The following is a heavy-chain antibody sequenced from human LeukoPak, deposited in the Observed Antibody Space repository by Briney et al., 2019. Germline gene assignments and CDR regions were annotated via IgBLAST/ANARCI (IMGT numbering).Heavy chain of an antibody. J-gene: IGHJ4*02. CDR2: ISSSIGTT. D-gene: IGHD2-2*01. Sequence: GGSLRLSCAASGFTFSSYSMNWVRQAPGKGLEWLSYISSSIGTTYYADSLKGRFTISRDNAKNSLYLQMNSLRSDDTAVYYCATSCSTTSCYGVRSDYWGQGTLVTVSS. CDR1: GFTFSSYS. CDR3: ATSCSTTSCYGVRSDY. V-gene: IGHV3-48*01.